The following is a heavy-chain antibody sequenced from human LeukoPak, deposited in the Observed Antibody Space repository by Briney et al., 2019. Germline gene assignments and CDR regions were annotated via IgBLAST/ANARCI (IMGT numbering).Heavy chain of an antibody. CDR3: ASGYSRGGDY. Sequence: PGGSLRLSCAASGFTFSDYSMNWVRQAPGKGLEWVSQISSSGSTMYYADSVKGRFTISRDNAKNSLYLQMNSLRDEDTAVYYCASGYSRGGDYWGQGTLVTVPS. CDR1: GFTFSDYS. CDR2: ISSSGSTM. D-gene: IGHD2-21*01. J-gene: IGHJ4*02. V-gene: IGHV3-48*02.